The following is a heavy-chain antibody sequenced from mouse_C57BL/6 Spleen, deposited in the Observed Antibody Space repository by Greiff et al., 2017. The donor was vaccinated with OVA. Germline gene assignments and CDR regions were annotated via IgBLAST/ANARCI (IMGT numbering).Heavy chain of an antibody. CDR2: IYPGDGDT. CDR1: GYAFSSSW. V-gene: IGHV1-82*01. CDR3: ARRNYFDY. Sequence: QVQLQQSGPELVKPGASVKISCKASGYAFSSSWMNWVKQRPGKGLEWIGRIYPGDGDTNYNGKFKGKATLTAAKSSSPAYMQLGSLTAEDSAVYFCARRNYFDYWGQGTTLTVSS. J-gene: IGHJ2*01.